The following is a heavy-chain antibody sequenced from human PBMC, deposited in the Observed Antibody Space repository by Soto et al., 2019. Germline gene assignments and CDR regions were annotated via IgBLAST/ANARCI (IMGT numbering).Heavy chain of an antibody. Sequence: SETLSLTCTVCGASITSYYWSWIRQPPGKGLEWIGYIYHSGSTNYNPSLKSRINISVDTSKNQFSLKLRSVTAADTAVYYCARVDHIAGYNFDYWGQGTLVTVSS. V-gene: IGHV4-59*01. J-gene: IGHJ4*02. CDR1: GASITSYY. D-gene: IGHD1-1*01. CDR2: IYHSGST. CDR3: ARVDHIAGYNFDY.